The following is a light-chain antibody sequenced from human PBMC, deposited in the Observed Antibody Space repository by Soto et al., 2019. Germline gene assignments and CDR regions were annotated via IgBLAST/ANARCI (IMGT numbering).Light chain of an antibody. CDR1: QDISNY. CDR3: QQYDNLPFT. J-gene: IGKJ3*01. Sequence: DIQMTQSPSSLSASVGDRVTITCQASQDISNYLKWYQQKPGKAPKLLIYDASNLETGVPSRFSGSGSVTDLTLTISSLQPEDIATYYCQQYDNLPFTFGPGTKVDIK. CDR2: DAS. V-gene: IGKV1-33*01.